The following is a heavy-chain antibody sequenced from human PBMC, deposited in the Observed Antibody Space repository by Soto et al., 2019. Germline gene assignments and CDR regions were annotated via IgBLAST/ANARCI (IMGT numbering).Heavy chain of an antibody. D-gene: IGHD3-10*01. CDR1: GGSISSSNW. CDR2: IYHSGST. J-gene: IGHJ6*02. CDR3: REVDGSGDYYGMDV. Sequence: SDTLSLTCAVSGGSISSSNWLSWVRQPPGKGLEWIGEIYHSGSTNYNPSLKSRVTISVDKSKNQFSLKLSSVTAADTAVYYNREVDGSGDYYGMDVCGQRPTATVSS. V-gene: IGHV4-4*02.